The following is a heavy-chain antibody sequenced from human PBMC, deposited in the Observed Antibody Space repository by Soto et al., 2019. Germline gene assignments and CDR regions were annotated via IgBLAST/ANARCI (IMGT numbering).Heavy chain of an antibody. CDR3: AREGVSPAAMDY. D-gene: IGHD2-2*01. CDR2: INPSGGST. Sequence: ASVKVSCKASGYSFTSYYMHWVRQAPGQGLEWMGIINPSGGSTSYAQKFQGRVTMTRDTSTSAVYMELSSLRSEDTAVYYCAREGVSPAAMDYWGQGTLVTVSS. J-gene: IGHJ4*02. CDR1: GYSFTSYY. V-gene: IGHV1-46*01.